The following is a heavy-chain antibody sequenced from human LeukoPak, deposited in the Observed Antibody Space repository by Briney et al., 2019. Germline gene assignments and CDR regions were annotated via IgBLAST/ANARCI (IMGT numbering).Heavy chain of an antibody. CDR3: ARGYL. Sequence: GGSLRLSCEGSGIIFSNAWMSWVCQAPGKGLEWVAVISYDGSNKYYADSVKGRFTISRDNSKNTLYLQMNSLRAEDTAVYYCARGYLWGQGTLVTVSS. J-gene: IGHJ5*02. CDR2: ISYDGSNK. V-gene: IGHV3-30-3*01. CDR1: GIIFSNAW.